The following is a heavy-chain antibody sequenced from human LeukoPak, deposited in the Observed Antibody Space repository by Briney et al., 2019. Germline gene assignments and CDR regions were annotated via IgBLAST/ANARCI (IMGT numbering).Heavy chain of an antibody. D-gene: IGHD3-10*01. J-gene: IGHJ4*02. V-gene: IGHV3-21*04. Sequence: GGSLRLSCAASGFTFSSYSMNWVRQAPGKGLEWVSSITSSSRYIYYADSVKGRFTISRDNARNSLYLQMNSLRAEDTALYYCAKERYDGSGAAYDNWGQGTLVTVSS. CDR2: ITSSSRYI. CDR1: GFTFSSYS. CDR3: AKERYDGSGAAYDN.